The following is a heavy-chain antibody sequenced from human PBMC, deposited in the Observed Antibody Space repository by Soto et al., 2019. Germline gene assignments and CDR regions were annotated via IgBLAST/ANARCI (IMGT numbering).Heavy chain of an antibody. V-gene: IGHV4-30-2*01. J-gene: IGHJ4*02. CDR3: ARLHYDFWSGYSQYYFDY. CDR1: GGSISSGGYS. Sequence: SETLSLTCAVSGGSISSGGYSWSWIRQPPGKGLEWIGYICHSGSTYYNPSLKSRVTISVDRSKNQFSLKLSSVTAADTAVYYCARLHYDFWSGYSQYYFDYWGQGTLVTVSS. D-gene: IGHD3-3*01. CDR2: ICHSGST.